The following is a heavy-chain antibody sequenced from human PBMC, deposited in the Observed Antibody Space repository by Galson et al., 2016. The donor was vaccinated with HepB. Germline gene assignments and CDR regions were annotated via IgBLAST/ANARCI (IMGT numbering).Heavy chain of an antibody. CDR3: VAWPPYSNTWRAWGYSYAMDV. D-gene: IGHD6-13*01. V-gene: IGHV3-23*01. Sequence: SLRLSCAASGFTFSKHAMNWVRQAPGKGLEWVSAISESGGNTYYTDSVKGRFTISRDNSKNTLFLQMNSLRADDTAIYYCVAWPPYSNTWRAWGYSYAMDVWGQGTTVTVSS. J-gene: IGHJ6*02. CDR1: GFTFSKHA. CDR2: ISESGGNT.